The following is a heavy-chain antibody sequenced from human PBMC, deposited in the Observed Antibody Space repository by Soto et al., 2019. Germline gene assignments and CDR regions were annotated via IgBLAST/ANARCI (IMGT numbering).Heavy chain of an antibody. J-gene: IGHJ6*02. CDR2: ISAYNGNT. D-gene: IGHD6-19*01. Sequence: ASVKVSCKASGYTFTSYGISRVRQAPGQGLEWMGWISAYNGNTNYAQKLQGRVTMTTDTSTSTAYMELRSLRSDDTAVYYCASSSGWYFLYYYGMDVWGQGTTVTVSS. CDR3: ASSSGWYFLYYYGMDV. CDR1: GYTFTSYG. V-gene: IGHV1-18*04.